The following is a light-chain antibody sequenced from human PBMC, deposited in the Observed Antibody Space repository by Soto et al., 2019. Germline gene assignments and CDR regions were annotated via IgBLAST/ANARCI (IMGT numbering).Light chain of an antibody. CDR2: GVS. CDR3: LQYGSSLWKT. CDR1: QSVTSNQ. J-gene: IGKJ1*01. V-gene: IGKV3-20*01. Sequence: EVVLTQSPGTLSLSPGERATLSCRSTQSVTSNQLTWYQQKPGQAPRFLIYGVSTRVTGVPDRFSGSGSGTDFTLTISRLEPEDFAVYYCLQYGSSLWKTFGQGTKVDIK.